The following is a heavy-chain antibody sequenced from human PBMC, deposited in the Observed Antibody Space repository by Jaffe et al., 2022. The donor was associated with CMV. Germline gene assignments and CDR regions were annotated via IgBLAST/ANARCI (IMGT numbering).Heavy chain of an antibody. CDR1: GFTFSGSA. CDR2: IRSKANDYAT. CDR3: HLMTTATEEYNWFDP. Sequence: EVQLVESGGGLVQPGGSLKLSCIVSGFTFSGSAMHWVRQASGKGLEWVGRIRSKANDYATAYDASVKGRFTISRDDSKNTAYLQMNSLKTEDTAVYYCHLMTTATEEYNWFDPWGQGTLVTVSS. J-gene: IGHJ5*02. D-gene: IGHD2-8*01. V-gene: IGHV3-73*02.